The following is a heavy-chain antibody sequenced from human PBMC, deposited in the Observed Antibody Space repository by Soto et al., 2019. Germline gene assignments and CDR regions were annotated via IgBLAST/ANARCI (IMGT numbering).Heavy chain of an antibody. D-gene: IGHD3-22*01. CDR2: ISGSGGST. J-gene: IGHJ4*02. CDR1: GFSFSRYA. CDR3: AKVWADYYDSSGPIDY. Sequence: XXSLSLSCAACGFSFSRYAMSWVRQAPGKGLEWVSAISGSGGSTYYADSVKGRFTISRDNSKNTLYLQMNSLRADHTAVYYCAKVWADYYDSSGPIDYWGQGTLVTVSS. V-gene: IGHV3-23*01.